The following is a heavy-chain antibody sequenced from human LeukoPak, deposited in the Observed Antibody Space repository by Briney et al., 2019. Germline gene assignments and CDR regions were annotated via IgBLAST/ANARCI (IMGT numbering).Heavy chain of an antibody. D-gene: IGHD3-22*01. J-gene: IGHJ3*02. CDR1: GGTFSSYA. CDR2: ISAYNGNT. CDR3: ARGIEDYYDSSGYAFDI. V-gene: IGHV1-18*01. Sequence: ASVKVSCKASGGTFSSYAISWVRQAPGQGLEWMGWISAYNGNTNYAQKLQGRVTMTTDTSTSTAYMELRSLRSDDTAVYYCARGIEDYYDSSGYAFDIWGQGTMVTVSS.